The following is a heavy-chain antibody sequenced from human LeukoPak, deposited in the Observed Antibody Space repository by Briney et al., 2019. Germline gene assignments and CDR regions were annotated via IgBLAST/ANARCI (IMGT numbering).Heavy chain of an antibody. CDR3: ARVNRQQLVQRYYYYMDV. J-gene: IGHJ6*03. V-gene: IGHV4-61*05. CDR2: IYYSGST. CDR1: GGSISSSSYY. Sequence: SETLSLTCTVSGGSISSSSYYWGWLRQPPGTGLEWIGYIYYSGSTNYNPSLKSRVTISVDTSKHQFSLKLSSVTAADTAVYYCARVNRQQLVQRYYYYMDVWGKGTTVTISS. D-gene: IGHD6-13*01.